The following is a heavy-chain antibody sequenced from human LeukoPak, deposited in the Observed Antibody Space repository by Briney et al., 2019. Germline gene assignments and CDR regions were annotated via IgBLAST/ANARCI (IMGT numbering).Heavy chain of an antibody. Sequence: TLSLTCTVSGGSISSGSYYWSWIRQPAGKGLEWIGRIYTSGSTNYNPSLKSRATISVDTSKNQFSLKLSSVTAADTAVYYCARGDYPYYYGMDVWGQGTTVTVSS. CDR1: GGSISSGSYY. CDR3: ARGDYPYYYGMDV. J-gene: IGHJ6*02. CDR2: IYTSGST. D-gene: IGHD4-11*01. V-gene: IGHV4-61*02.